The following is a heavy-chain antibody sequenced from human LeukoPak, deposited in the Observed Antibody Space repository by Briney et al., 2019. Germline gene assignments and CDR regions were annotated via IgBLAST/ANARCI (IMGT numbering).Heavy chain of an antibody. J-gene: IGHJ4*02. Sequence: SETLSLTCAVYGGSFSGYYWSWIRQPPGKGLEWIGEINHSGSTNYNPSLKSRVTISVDTSKNQFSLKLSSVTAADTAVYYCARQGPTVVTFFDYWGQGTLVTVSS. V-gene: IGHV4-34*01. CDR1: GGSFSGYY. CDR2: INHSGST. D-gene: IGHD4-23*01. CDR3: ARQGPTVVTFFDY.